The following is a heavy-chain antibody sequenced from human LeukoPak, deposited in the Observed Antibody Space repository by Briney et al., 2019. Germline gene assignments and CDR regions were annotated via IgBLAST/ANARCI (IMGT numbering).Heavy chain of an antibody. CDR1: GFTFSSYA. Sequence: GGSLRLSCAASGFTFSSYAMSWVRQAPGKGLEWVSAISGSGGSTYYADSVKGRFTISRDNSKNTLYLQMNSLRAEDTAVYYCARGGTGRPDFDYWGQGTLVTVSS. D-gene: IGHD1-1*01. CDR3: ARGGTGRPDFDY. J-gene: IGHJ4*02. V-gene: IGHV3-23*01. CDR2: ISGSGGST.